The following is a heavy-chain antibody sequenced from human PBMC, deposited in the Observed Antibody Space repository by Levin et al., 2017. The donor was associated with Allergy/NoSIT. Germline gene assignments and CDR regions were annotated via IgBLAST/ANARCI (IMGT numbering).Heavy chain of an antibody. CDR2: IYYSGST. CDR1: GGSISSGDYY. CDR3: ARGVAPQRYFDWLLAFDI. D-gene: IGHD3-9*01. V-gene: IGHV4-30-4*01. Sequence: SETLSLTCTVSGGSISSGDYYWSWIRQPPGKGLEWIGYIYYSGSTYYNPSLKSRVTISVDTSKNQFSLKLSSVTAADTAVYYCARGVAPQRYFDWLLAFDIWGQGTMVTVSS. J-gene: IGHJ3*02.